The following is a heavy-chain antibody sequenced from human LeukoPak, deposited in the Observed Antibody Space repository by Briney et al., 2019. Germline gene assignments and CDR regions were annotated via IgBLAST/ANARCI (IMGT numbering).Heavy chain of an antibody. CDR2: INHSGST. CDR1: GGSFSGYY. CDR3: ARGLHSSSWFAYYYYGMDV. D-gene: IGHD6-13*01. V-gene: IGHV4-34*01. Sequence: SETLSLTCAVYGGSFSGYYLSWIRQPPGKGLEWIGEINHSGSTNYNPSLKSRVTISVDTSKNQFSLKLSSVTAADTAVYYCARGLHSSSWFAYYYYGMDVWGQATTVTVSS. J-gene: IGHJ6*02.